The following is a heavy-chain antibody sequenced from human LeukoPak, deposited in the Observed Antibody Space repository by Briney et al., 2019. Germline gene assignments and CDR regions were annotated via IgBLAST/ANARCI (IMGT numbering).Heavy chain of an antibody. CDR3: ARDLCFDCLPQPSNYFDP. D-gene: IGHD3-9*01. CDR1: GFTFSNYA. Sequence: PGGPLRLSCAAAGFTFSNYAMHWVRQAPGKGLEWVAVISYDGSNKHYADSVKGLFTISRDNSKNTLYLQMHSLRAEDTAVYYCARDLCFDCLPQPSNYFDPWGQGTLVTVSS. J-gene: IGHJ5*02. V-gene: IGHV3-30-3*01. CDR2: ISYDGSNK.